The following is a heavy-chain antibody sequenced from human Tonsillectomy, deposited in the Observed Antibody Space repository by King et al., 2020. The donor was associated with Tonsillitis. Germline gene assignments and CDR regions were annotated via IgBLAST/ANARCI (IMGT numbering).Heavy chain of an antibody. CDR3: ARVHYQLFPVDEAFEM. J-gene: IGHJ3*02. CDR1: GFRFSAYA. Sequence: VQLVESGGGLAKPGGSLRLSCAASGFRFSAYAMTWVRQAPGKGLEWVSSITRRGDQTFYAASVRGRFTISRDNSWESLSLRMDSLRAEDTAVYFCARVHYQLFPVDEAFEMWGRGTTVTVSS. D-gene: IGHD1-1*01. CDR2: ITRRGDQT. V-gene: IGHV3-21*01.